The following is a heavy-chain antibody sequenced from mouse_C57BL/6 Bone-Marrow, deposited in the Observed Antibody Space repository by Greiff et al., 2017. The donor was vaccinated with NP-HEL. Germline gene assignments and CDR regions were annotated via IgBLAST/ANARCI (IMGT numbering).Heavy chain of an antibody. CDR2: ISDGGSYT. J-gene: IGHJ2*01. V-gene: IGHV5-4*03. Sequence: EVMLVESGGGLVKPGGSLKLSCAASGFTFSSYAMSWVRQTPEKRLEWVATISDGGSYTYYPDNVKGRFTISRDNAKNNLYLQMSHLKSEDTAMYYCARCYYGSSPDYWGQGTTLTVSS. D-gene: IGHD1-1*01. CDR3: ARCYYGSSPDY. CDR1: GFTFSSYA.